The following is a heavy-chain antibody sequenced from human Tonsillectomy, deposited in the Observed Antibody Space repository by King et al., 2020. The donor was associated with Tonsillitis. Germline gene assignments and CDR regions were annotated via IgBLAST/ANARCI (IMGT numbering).Heavy chain of an antibody. V-gene: IGHV5-51*01. D-gene: IGHD3-10*01. CDR1: GYRFTDFW. Sequence: QLVQSGAEVKKPGESLKISCKGSGYRFTDFWIGWVRQMPGKGLEWMGIIYPGDSDTRYSPSFQGQVTISADKSISTAYLQWSSLKASDTAMYYCARPVVRFRAVISDAFAIWGQGTMVTVSS. J-gene: IGHJ3*02. CDR2: IYPGDSDT. CDR3: ARPVVRFRAVISDAFAI.